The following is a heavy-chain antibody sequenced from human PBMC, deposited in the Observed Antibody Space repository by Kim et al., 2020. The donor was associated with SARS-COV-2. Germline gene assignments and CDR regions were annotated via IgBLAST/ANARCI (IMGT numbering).Heavy chain of an antibody. V-gene: IGHV3-9*01. D-gene: IGHD6-13*01. CDR3: AKDIRGTAAGSYDY. Sequence: GGSLRLSCAASGFTFDDYAMHWVRQAPGKGLEWVSGISWNSGSIGYADSVKGRFTISRDNAKNSLYLQMNSLRAEDTALYYCAKDIRGTAAGSYDYWGQGTLVTVSS. CDR1: GFTFDDYA. CDR2: ISWNSGSI. J-gene: IGHJ4*02.